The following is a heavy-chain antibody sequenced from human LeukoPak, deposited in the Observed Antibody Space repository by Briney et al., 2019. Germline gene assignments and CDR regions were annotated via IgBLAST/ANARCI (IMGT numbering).Heavy chain of an antibody. CDR2: ISYDGSNK. D-gene: IGHD6-13*01. CDR3: ARDEIRIAAAGFYFDY. V-gene: IGHV3-30*04. J-gene: IGHJ4*02. CDR1: GFTFSSYA. Sequence: PGGSLRLSCAASGFTFSSYAMHWVRQAPGKGLEWVAVISYDGSNKYYADSVKGRFTISRDNSKNTLYLQMNSLRAEDTAVYYCARDEIRIAAAGFYFDYWGQGTLVTVSS.